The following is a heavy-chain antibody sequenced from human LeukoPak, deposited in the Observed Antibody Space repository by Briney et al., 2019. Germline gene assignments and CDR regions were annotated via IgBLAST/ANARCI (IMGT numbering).Heavy chain of an antibody. D-gene: IGHD6-13*01. Sequence: PGGSLRLSCAASGFTFSSYSMNWVRQAPGKGLEWVSYISSSSGAIYYADSMKGRFTISRDNSKNTLYLQMNRLRAEDTAVYYCAKVPLIAAPKHFDYWGQGTLVTVSS. J-gene: IGHJ4*02. CDR1: GFTFSSYS. V-gene: IGHV3-48*01. CDR3: AKVPLIAAPKHFDY. CDR2: ISSSSGAI.